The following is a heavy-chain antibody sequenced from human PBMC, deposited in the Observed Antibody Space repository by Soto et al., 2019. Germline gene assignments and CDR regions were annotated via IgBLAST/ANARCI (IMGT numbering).Heavy chain of an antibody. J-gene: IGHJ4*02. D-gene: IGHD5-12*01. Sequence: GGSLRLSCAASGFTFSSYAMSWVRQAPGKGLEWVSAVSGSGGNTYYADSVKGRFTISRDNSKNTLYLQMNSLRAEDTAVYYCAKDHAYTGYASYFDYWGQGTLVTVSS. CDR1: GFTFSSYA. V-gene: IGHV3-23*01. CDR2: VSGSGGNT. CDR3: AKDHAYTGYASYFDY.